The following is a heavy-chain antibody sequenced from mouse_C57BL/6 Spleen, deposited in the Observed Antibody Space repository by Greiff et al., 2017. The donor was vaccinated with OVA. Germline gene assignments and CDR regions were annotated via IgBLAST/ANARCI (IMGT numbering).Heavy chain of an antibody. CDR3: ARDYGSRSWYFDV. CDR2: IDPEDGET. D-gene: IGHD1-1*01. CDR1: GFNIKDYY. V-gene: IGHV14-2*01. J-gene: IGHJ1*03. Sequence: EVQLQQSGAELVKPGASVKLSCTASGFNIKDYYMHWVKQRTEQGLEWIGRIDPEDGETKYAPKFQDKATLTVDKSSSTAYMQLSSLTSEDSAVYYCARDYGSRSWYFDVWGTGTTVTVSS.